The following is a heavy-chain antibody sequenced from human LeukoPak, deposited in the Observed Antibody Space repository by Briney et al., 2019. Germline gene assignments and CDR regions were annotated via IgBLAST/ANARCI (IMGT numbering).Heavy chain of an antibody. CDR2: ISSGGTTI. CDR3: ARDFLIRAVARSFDY. J-gene: IGHJ4*02. V-gene: IGHV3-48*03. Sequence: GGSLRLSCAASGFTFSNSEMNWVRQAPGKGLEWVSYISSGGTTIYYADSVKGRFTISRDNAKNSLYLQMNSLRAEDTAVYYCARDFLIRAVARSFDYWGQGTLVTVSS. D-gene: IGHD6-19*01. CDR1: GFTFSNSE.